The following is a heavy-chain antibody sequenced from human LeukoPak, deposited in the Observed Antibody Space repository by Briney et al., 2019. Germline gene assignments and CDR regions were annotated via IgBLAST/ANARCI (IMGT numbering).Heavy chain of an antibody. V-gene: IGHV1-69*04. D-gene: IGHD3-22*01. J-gene: IGHJ4*02. CDR1: GGTFSSYA. CDR3: ARSYYDSSGLDY. CDR2: IIPILGIA. Sequence: SVKVSCKASGGTFSSYAISWVRQAPGQGLEWMGRIIPILGIANYAQKFQGRVTITADKSTSTAYMELSSLRSEDAAVYYCARSYYDSSGLDYWGQGTLVTVSS.